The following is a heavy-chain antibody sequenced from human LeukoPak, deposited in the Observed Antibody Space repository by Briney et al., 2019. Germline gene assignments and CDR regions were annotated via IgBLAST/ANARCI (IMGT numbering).Heavy chain of an antibody. CDR2: INPNSGGT. CDR3: ARVPTSSQFDY. J-gene: IGHJ4*02. V-gene: IGHV1-2*02. CDR1: GYTFIDYY. Sequence: ASVKVSCKASGYTFIDYYIHWVRQAPGQGLEWMGWINPNSGGTNYAQKFQGRVTMTRDTSISTAYMELSRLRSDDTAVYYCARVPTSSQFDYWGQGTLVTVSS.